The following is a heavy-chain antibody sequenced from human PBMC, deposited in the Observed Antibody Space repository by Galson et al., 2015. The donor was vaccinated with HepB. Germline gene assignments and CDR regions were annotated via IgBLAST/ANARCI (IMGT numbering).Heavy chain of an antibody. CDR2: ISSSSSYI. Sequence: SLRLSCAASGFTFSSYSMHWVRQAPEKGLEWVSSISSSSSYIYYADSVKGRFTISRDNAKNSLYLQMNSLRAEDTAVYYCARDGRGTNFQHWGQGTLVTVSS. V-gene: IGHV3-21*01. CDR1: GFTFSSYS. J-gene: IGHJ1*01. D-gene: IGHD3-10*01. CDR3: ARDGRGTNFQH.